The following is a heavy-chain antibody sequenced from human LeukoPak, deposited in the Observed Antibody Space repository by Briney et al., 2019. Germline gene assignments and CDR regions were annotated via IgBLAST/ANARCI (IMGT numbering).Heavy chain of an antibody. Sequence: ASVKVSCKASGGTFSSYAISWVRQAPGQGLEWMGGIIPIFGIANYAQKFQGRVTITADESTSTAYMELSSLRSEDTAVYYCARGTTSSLRYDSSGYTPSHPWGQGTLVTVSS. CDR1: GGTFSSYA. CDR2: IIPIFGIA. J-gene: IGHJ5*02. V-gene: IGHV1-69*13. D-gene: IGHD3-22*01. CDR3: ARGTTSSLRYDSSGYTPSHP.